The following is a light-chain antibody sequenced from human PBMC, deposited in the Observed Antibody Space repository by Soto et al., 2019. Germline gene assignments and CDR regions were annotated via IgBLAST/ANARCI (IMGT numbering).Light chain of an antibody. CDR1: SSDVGGYNS. CDR2: DVT. J-gene: IGLJ1*01. CDR3: SSFTSSMTNV. Sequence: QSVLTQPASVSGSPGQSITISCTGTSSDVGGYNSVSWYQQHPGKAPKLILYDVTDQPSGVSYRFSGSKSGNTTSLTISGLQAADEADYFCSSFTSSMTNVFGSGTKVTVL. V-gene: IGLV2-14*01.